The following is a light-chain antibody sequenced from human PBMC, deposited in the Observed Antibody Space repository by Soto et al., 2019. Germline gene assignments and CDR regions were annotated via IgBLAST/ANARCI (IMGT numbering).Light chain of an antibody. CDR3: QQYSTYSWT. CDR1: QGIRND. J-gene: IGKJ1*01. Sequence: IQMTQSPSSLSASVGDRVTITCRASQGIRNDLGWYQQKPGKAPKLLIYKASSLESGVPSRFSVSGSGTEFTLTITSLQPDDFATYYCQQYSTYSWTFGQGTKVDIK. CDR2: KAS. V-gene: IGKV1-5*03.